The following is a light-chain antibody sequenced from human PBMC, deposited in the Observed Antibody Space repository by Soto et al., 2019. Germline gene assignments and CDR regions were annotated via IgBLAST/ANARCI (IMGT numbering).Light chain of an antibody. Sequence: QSVLTQPPSVSGAPGQTVTISCTGSSSNIGAGYDVHWYQQLPGTVPKVLIYGNSNRPSGVSDRFSGSNSGTSASLAITGLQAEDEADYYCQSYDSSLSAGVFGGGTKLTVL. J-gene: IGLJ2*01. CDR1: SSNIGAGYD. CDR3: QSYDSSLSAGV. CDR2: GNS. V-gene: IGLV1-40*01.